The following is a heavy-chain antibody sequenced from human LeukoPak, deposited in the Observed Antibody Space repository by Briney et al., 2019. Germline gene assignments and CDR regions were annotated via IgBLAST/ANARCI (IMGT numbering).Heavy chain of an antibody. CDR3: ARGGNVVVTATFDY. J-gene: IGHJ4*02. V-gene: IGHV4-59*01. CDR1: GGSISSYY. CDR2: IYYSGST. Sequence: PSETLSLTCTVSGGSISSYYWSWIRQPPGKGLEWIGYIYYSGSTNYNPSLKSRVTISVDTSKNQFSLKLSSVTAADTAVYYCARGGNVVVTATFDYWGQGTLVTVSS. D-gene: IGHD2-21*02.